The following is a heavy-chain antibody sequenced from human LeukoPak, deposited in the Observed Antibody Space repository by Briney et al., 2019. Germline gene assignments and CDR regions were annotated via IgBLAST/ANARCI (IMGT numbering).Heavy chain of an antibody. D-gene: IGHD3-22*01. J-gene: IGHJ4*02. CDR2: ISYDGSNK. CDR1: GFTFSSYA. CDR3: ASSAGRDYYDSSGYPDY. Sequence: GGSLRLSCAASGFTFSSYAMHWVRQAPGKGQEWVAVISYDGSNKYYADSVKGRFTISRDNSKNTLYLQMNSLRAEDTAVYYCASSAGRDYYDSSGYPDYWGQGTLVTVSS. V-gene: IGHV3-30-3*01.